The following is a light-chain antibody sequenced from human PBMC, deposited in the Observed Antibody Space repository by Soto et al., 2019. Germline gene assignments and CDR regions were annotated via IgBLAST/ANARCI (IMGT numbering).Light chain of an antibody. CDR3: QQYSSRST. V-gene: IGKV1-5*01. Sequence: IHVTQSPSTLPASVVDRVTITCRASQSISNWLAWYQQIPGKAPNLLIYDASSLQSGVPSRFSGSGFGTEFTLTISSLQPGDFATYYCQQYSSRSTFGQGTKVDI. J-gene: IGKJ1*01. CDR2: DAS. CDR1: QSISNW.